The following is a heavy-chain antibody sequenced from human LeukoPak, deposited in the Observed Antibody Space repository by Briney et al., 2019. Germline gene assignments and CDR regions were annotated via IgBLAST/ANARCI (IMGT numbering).Heavy chain of an antibody. J-gene: IGHJ4*02. D-gene: IGHD3-22*01. CDR1: GYTFTGYY. CDR2: INPNSGGT. Sequence: ASVKVSCKASGYTFTGYYMHWVRQAPGQGLEWMGWINPNSGGTNYAQKFQGRVTMTRDTSISTAYMELSRLRSDDTAVYCCARVRGSYYYDSSGYYFDYWGQGTLVTVSS. V-gene: IGHV1-2*02. CDR3: ARVRGSYYYDSSGYYFDY.